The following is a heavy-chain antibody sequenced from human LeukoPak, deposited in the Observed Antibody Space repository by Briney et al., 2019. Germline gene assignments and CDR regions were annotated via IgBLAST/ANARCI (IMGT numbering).Heavy chain of an antibody. V-gene: IGHV3-30-3*01. J-gene: IGHJ6*02. Sequence: GGSLRLSCAASGFAFSTYAMHWVRQAPGKGLEWVAVISYDGSVKYYADSVKGRFTISRDNSKNTLYLQVNSLRSDTAVYYCARDEEVAGSYYYYYGMDVWGQGTTVTVSS. CDR2: ISYDGSVK. CDR3: ARDEEVAGSYYYYYGMDV. CDR1: GFAFSTYA. D-gene: IGHD6-19*01.